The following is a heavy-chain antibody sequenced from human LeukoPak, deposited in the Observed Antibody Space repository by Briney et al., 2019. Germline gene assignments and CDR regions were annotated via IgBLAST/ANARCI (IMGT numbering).Heavy chain of an antibody. V-gene: IGHV3-23*01. Sequence: GGSLRLSCATSGFTFNDYARSWVRHAPGKGREWVSDISGSGADTYYADSVKGRFHISRDNSKDTLYLQTDTLRVEDTAVYYCARRLCRGTACYYFDYWGQGTLVTVSS. J-gene: IGHJ4*02. CDR1: GFTFNDYA. CDR3: ARRLCRGTACYYFDY. CDR2: ISGSGADT. D-gene: IGHD2-2*01.